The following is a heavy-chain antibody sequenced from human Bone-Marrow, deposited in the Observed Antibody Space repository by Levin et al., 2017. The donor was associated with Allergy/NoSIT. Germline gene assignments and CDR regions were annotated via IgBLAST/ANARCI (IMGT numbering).Heavy chain of an antibody. J-gene: IGHJ4*02. Sequence: GGSLRLSCTVSGFTVTNTFMSWVRQAPGKGLEWVSVIHREGGTNYADSVKGRFTISRDSSENTLSLQINSLRAEDTAVYYCAKETEWSLGYWGQGTLVTVSS. V-gene: IGHV3-66*01. CDR1: GFTVTNTF. D-gene: IGHD2-2*03. CDR2: IHREGGT. CDR3: AKETEWSLGY.